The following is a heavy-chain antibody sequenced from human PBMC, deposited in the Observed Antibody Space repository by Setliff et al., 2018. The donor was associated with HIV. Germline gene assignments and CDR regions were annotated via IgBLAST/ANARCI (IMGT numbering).Heavy chain of an antibody. D-gene: IGHD1-26*01. V-gene: IGHV3-7*01. CDR3: ARDATRGGDFDF. CDR1: GFTFSTYW. J-gene: IGHJ4*02. CDR2: IKVDGSET. Sequence: PGGSLRLSCAASGFTFSTYWMAWVRQAPGKGLEWVANIKVDGSETFYVDSVKGRFTMSRDNAKNLVYLEMNSLKVEDTAVYYCARDATRGGDFDFWGQGTLVTVSS.